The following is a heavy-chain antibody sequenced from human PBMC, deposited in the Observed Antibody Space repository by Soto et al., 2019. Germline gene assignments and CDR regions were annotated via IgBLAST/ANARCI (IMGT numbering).Heavy chain of an antibody. CDR3: ARDLNAVAAAMAS. CDR2: IHYSGTT. V-gene: IGHV4-39*02. J-gene: IGHJ4*02. D-gene: IGHD6-19*01. Sequence: SETLSLTCIVSGDSISDTIYYWGWVRQSPGKGLEWIGSIHYSGTTQFNPSLKTRVTISVDTSKTEFSLRLRSVTAADTAVYFCARDLNAVAAAMASWGQGLPVTVSS. CDR1: GDSISDTIYY.